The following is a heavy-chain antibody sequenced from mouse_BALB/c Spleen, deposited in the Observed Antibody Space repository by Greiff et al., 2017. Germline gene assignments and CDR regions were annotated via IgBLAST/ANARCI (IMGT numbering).Heavy chain of an antibody. Sequence: VQLQQSGAELAKPGASVKMSCKASGYTFTSYWMHWVKQRPGQGLEWIGYINPSTGYTEYNQKFKDKATLTADKSSSTAYMQLSSLTSEDSAVYYCARSLHTVVPYYAMDYWGQGTSVTVSS. J-gene: IGHJ4*01. CDR1: GYTFTSYW. CDR3: ARSLHTVVPYYAMDY. V-gene: IGHV1-7*01. D-gene: IGHD1-1*01. CDR2: INPSTGYT.